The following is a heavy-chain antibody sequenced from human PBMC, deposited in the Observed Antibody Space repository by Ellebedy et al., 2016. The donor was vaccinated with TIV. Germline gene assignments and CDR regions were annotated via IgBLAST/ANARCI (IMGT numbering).Heavy chain of an antibody. D-gene: IGHD4-23*01. Sequence: SETLSLTCAVYGGSFSDYYCSWIRQPPGKGLEWIGEINPSGSTNYSPSLKSRVTISLDTSKNEYSLKLSSVTAADTAVYYCAGSSNTVVTRRGAFDIWGQGTVVTASS. CDR3: AGSSNTVVTRRGAFDI. CDR2: INPSGST. V-gene: IGHV4-34*01. CDR1: GGSFSDYY. J-gene: IGHJ3*02.